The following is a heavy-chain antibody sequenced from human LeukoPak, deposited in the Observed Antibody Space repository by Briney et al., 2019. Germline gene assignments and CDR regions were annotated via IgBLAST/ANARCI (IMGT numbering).Heavy chain of an antibody. D-gene: IGHD2-2*01. CDR1: GGTFSSYA. V-gene: IGHV1-69*13. J-gene: IGHJ5*02. Sequence: SVKVSCKASGGTFSSYAISWVRQAPGQGLVWMGGIIPIFGTANYAQKFQGRVTITADESTSTAYMELSSLRSEDTAVYYCARDRGCSSTSCYGGYNWFDPWGQGTLVTVSS. CDR3: ARDRGCSSTSCYGGYNWFDP. CDR2: IIPIFGTA.